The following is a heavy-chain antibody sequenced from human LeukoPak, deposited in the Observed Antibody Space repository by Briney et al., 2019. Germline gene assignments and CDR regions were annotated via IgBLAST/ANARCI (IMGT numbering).Heavy chain of an antibody. CDR1: GGSISSYY. J-gene: IGHJ3*02. Sequence: SATLSLTCTVSGGSISSYYWSWIRQPPGKGLEWIGYIYTSGSTNYNPSLKRRVTISVDTSKNQFSLKLSSVTAADTAVYYCARRFSAGTGAFDIWGQGTMVTVSS. D-gene: IGHD1-1*01. V-gene: IGHV4-4*09. CDR2: IYTSGST. CDR3: ARRFSAGTGAFDI.